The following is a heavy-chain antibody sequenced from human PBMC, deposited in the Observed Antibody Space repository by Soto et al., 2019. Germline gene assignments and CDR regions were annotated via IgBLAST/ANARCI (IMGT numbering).Heavy chain of an antibody. CDR2: ISYDGSNK. CDR3: ARDSGGSCYPGEECDYYYGMDV. D-gene: IGHD2-15*01. V-gene: IGHV3-30-3*01. Sequence: GGSLRLSCAASGFTSSSYAMHWVRQAPGKGLEWVAVISYDGSNKYYADSVKGRFTISRDNSKNTLYLQMNSLRAEDTAVYYCARDSGGSCYPGEECDYYYGMDVWGQGTTVTVSS. CDR1: GFTSSSYA. J-gene: IGHJ6*02.